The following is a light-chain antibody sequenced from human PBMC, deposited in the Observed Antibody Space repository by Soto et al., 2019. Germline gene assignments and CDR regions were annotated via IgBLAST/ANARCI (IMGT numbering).Light chain of an antibody. V-gene: IGKV3-20*01. CDR1: QSVSSSY. J-gene: IGKJ1*01. CDR3: QQYRSYWT. Sequence: EIVLTQSPGTLSLSPGERATLSRRTSQSVSSSYLAWYQQKPGQAPRLLIYRASSRATGIPDRFSGSGSGTDFTLTISRLEPEDFAVYFCQQYRSYWTFGQGTKVDIK. CDR2: RAS.